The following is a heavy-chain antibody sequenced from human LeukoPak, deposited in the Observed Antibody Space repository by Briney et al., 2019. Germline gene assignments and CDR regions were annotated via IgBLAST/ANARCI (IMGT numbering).Heavy chain of an antibody. CDR3: ARDEDDISGYYFY. CDR1: GFTFSSYS. Sequence: GGSLRLSCAASGFTFSSYSMHWVRQAPGKGLEWVSYISGTNNIYYADSVKGRFTISRDNAKNSLYLQMNSLRDEDTAVYYCARDEDDISGYYFYWGQGTLVTVSS. D-gene: IGHD3-22*01. J-gene: IGHJ4*02. CDR2: ISGTNNI. V-gene: IGHV3-48*02.